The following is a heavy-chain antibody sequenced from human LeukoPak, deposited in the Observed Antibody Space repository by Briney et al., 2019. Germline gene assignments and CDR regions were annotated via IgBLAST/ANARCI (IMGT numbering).Heavy chain of an antibody. CDR1: GFSVSNYY. CDR3: ARDRAVTQDWVEFDP. Sequence: GGSLRLSCAGSGFSVSNYYMSWVRQAPGKGLEWVSLIRDSGETFYADSVKGRFTISRDNSKNTMYLQMNRLRVEDTAVYFCARDRAVTQDWVEFDPWGQGTLVTVTS. CDR2: IRDSGET. J-gene: IGHJ5*02. V-gene: IGHV3-66*03. D-gene: IGHD4-17*01.